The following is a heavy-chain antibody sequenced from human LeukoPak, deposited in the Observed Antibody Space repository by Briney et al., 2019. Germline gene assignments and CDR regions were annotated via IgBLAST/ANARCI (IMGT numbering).Heavy chain of an antibody. CDR3: VGGTSGALDY. D-gene: IGHD2-2*01. CDR2: ITAYNGNT. J-gene: IGHJ4*02. Sequence: ASVKVSCKASGYTFTGYGISWVRQAPGQGLEWMGWITAYNGNTKYAQKLQGRVTMTTDTSTSTADMELRSLRSDDTAVYYCVGGTSGALDYWGQGTLVTVSS. CDR1: GYTFTGYG. V-gene: IGHV1-18*01.